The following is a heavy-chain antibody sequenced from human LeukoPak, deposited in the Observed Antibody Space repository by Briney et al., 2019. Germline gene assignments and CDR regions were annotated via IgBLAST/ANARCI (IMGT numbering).Heavy chain of an antibody. Sequence: GASVTVSCKASGYTFTSYDINWVRQATGQGLEWMGWMNPNSGNTGYAQKFQGRVTITRNTSISTAYMELSSLRSEDTAVYYCAITLRGSHDAFDIWGQGTMVTVSS. CDR3: AITLRGSHDAFDI. D-gene: IGHD5-12*01. CDR1: GYTFTSYD. CDR2: MNPNSGNT. V-gene: IGHV1-8*01. J-gene: IGHJ3*02.